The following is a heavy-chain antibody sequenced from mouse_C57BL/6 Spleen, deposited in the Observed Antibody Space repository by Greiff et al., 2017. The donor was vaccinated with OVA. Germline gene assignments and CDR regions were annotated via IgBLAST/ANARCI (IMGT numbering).Heavy chain of an antibody. J-gene: IGHJ2*01. V-gene: IGHV7-3*01. CDR2: IRNKANGYTT. Sequence: EVQGVESGGGLVQPGGSLSLSCAASGFTFTDYYMSWVRQPPGKALEWLGFIRNKANGYTTEYSASVKGRFTISRDNSQSILYLQRNALSAEASAPNCGARISRASVLAPDSWGPGTTLTVSP. CDR3: ARISRASVLAPDS. CDR1: GFTFTDYY. D-gene: IGHD1-1*01.